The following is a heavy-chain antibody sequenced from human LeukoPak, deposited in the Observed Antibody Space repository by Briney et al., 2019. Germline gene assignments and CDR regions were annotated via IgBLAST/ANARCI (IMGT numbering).Heavy chain of an antibody. Sequence: GGSLRLSCAPSGFSFTDYPMNWVGQAPGKGREGIGDIRTTAEGAKYAYYAASVRGRVTISRDDGKNTLYLHMTSLRDDDTAVYYCATDIRYAFDYWGQGILVTVSS. D-gene: IGHD3-9*01. CDR1: GFSFTDYP. V-gene: IGHV3-48*02. CDR2: IRTTAEGAKYA. CDR3: ATDIRYAFDY. J-gene: IGHJ4*02.